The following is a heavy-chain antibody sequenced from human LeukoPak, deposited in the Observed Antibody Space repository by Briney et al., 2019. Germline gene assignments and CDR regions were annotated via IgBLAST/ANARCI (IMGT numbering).Heavy chain of an antibody. CDR2: ISGSGGST. CDR1: GFTFSSYA. Sequence: PGGSLRLSCAASGFTFSSYAMSWVRQAPGKGLEWVSAISGSGGSTYYADSVKGRFTISRDNAKSSLYLQMNSLRAEDTAVYYCARVGGSSWYPNWFDPWGQGMLVTVSS. D-gene: IGHD6-13*01. V-gene: IGHV3-23*01. CDR3: ARVGGSSWYPNWFDP. J-gene: IGHJ5*02.